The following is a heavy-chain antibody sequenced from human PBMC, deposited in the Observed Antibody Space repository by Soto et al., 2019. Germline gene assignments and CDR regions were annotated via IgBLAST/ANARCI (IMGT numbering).Heavy chain of an antibody. J-gene: IGHJ4*02. CDR1: GFTFNTYG. CDR2: IWYAGSNK. CDR3: ARGTVHFDY. Sequence: QVQLMESGGGVAQPGRSLRLSCAASGFTFNTYGIHWVRQAPGKGLEWVAVIWYAGSNKYYADYVKGRFTISRDNSKNTLYLQMNSLRAEDTAVYYCARGTVHFDYWGQGTLVTVSS. D-gene: IGHD4-17*01. V-gene: IGHV3-33*01.